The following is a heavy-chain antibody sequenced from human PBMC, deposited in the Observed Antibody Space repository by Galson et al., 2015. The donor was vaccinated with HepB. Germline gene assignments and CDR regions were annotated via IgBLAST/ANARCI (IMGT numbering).Heavy chain of an antibody. D-gene: IGHD6-19*01. V-gene: IGHV3-74*03. Sequence: SLRLSCAASGFTFSSYWMHWVRQGPGKGLVWVSRINRDGSDTMYADSVKGRFTISRDNAKGTVFLQMNSLRAEDTAVYYCARESIGGSATDAFDIWGQGTMVTVSS. J-gene: IGHJ3*02. CDR3: ARESIGGSATDAFDI. CDR2: INRDGSDT. CDR1: GFTFSSYW.